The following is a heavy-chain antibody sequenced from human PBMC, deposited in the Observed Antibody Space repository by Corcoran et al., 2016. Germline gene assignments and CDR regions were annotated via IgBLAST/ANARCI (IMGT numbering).Heavy chain of an antibody. D-gene: IGHD4-17*01. CDR3: ATLLGHTVTKTYYYYGMDV. J-gene: IGHJ6*02. Sequence: QVQLVQSGAEVKKPGSSVKVSCKASGGTFSSYAISWVRQAPGQGLEWMGGIIPIFGTANYAQKFQGRVTITADESTSKAYMELSSLRSEDTAVYYCATLLGHTVTKTYYYYGMDVWGQGTTVTVSS. CDR1: GGTFSSYA. V-gene: IGHV1-69*01. CDR2: IIPIFGTA.